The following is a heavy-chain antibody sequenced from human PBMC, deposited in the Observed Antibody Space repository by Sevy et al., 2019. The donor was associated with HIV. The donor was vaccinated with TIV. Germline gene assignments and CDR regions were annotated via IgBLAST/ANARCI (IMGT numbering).Heavy chain of an antibody. V-gene: IGHV3-48*02. Sequence: GGSLRLSCAASGFTFSSYSMNWVRQAPGKGLEWVSYISSSSSSIYYADSVKGRFTISRDNAKHSLYLQMNSLRDEDTAVYYCARGNEGYYDTGNYWGQGTLATVSS. J-gene: IGHJ4*02. D-gene: IGHD3-16*01. CDR2: ISSSSSSI. CDR3: ARGNEGYYDTGNY. CDR1: GFTFSSYS.